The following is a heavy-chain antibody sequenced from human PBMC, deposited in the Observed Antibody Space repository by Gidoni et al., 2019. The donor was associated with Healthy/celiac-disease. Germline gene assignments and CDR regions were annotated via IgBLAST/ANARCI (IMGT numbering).Heavy chain of an antibody. CDR2: INHSGST. J-gene: IGHJ5*02. CDR1: GGSFSGYY. Sequence: QVQLQQWGAGLLKPSETLSLTCAVYGGSFSGYYWSWIRQPPGKGLEWIWEINHSGSTNYNPSLKSRVTISVDTSKNQFSLKLSSVTAADTAVYYCARGGYYDFWSGHRQNWFDPWGQGTLVTVSS. V-gene: IGHV4-34*01. D-gene: IGHD3-3*01. CDR3: ARGGYYDFWSGHRQNWFDP.